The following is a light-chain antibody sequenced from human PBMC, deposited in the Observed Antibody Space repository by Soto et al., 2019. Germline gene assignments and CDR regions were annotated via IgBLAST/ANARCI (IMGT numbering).Light chain of an antibody. CDR1: QSVSSY. V-gene: IGKV3-11*01. J-gene: IGKJ2*02. CDR2: DAS. CDR3: QQGNSWLCT. Sequence: EIVLTQSPATLSLSPGERATISCRASQSVSSYLAWYQQKPGQAPRLLIYDASTRATGIPDRFSGSGAGTDFTLTISSLQPEDFADYCCQQGNSWLCTLGQGTKLEIK.